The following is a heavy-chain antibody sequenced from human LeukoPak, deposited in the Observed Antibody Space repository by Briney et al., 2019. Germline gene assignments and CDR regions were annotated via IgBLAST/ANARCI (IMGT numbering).Heavy chain of an antibody. CDR1: GFTFSSYT. V-gene: IGHV3-21*01. Sequence: GGSLRLSCAASGFTFSSYTMNWVRQAPGKGPEWVSSITSISTYIHYADSVKGRFTISRDNAKNPLYLQMNSLRAEDTAVYYCARRIAADYGMDVWGQGTTVTVSS. CDR3: ARRIAADYGMDV. D-gene: IGHD6-13*01. CDR2: ITSISTYI. J-gene: IGHJ6*02.